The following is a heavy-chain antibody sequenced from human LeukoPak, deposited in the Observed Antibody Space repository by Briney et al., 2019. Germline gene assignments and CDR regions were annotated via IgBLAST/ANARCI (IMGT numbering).Heavy chain of an antibody. D-gene: IGHD3-10*01. J-gene: IGHJ4*02. V-gene: IGHV1-69*04. CDR2: IIPIVNVT. CDR1: GGTFSNFA. CDR3: AREMGDREFYFDY. Sequence: SVKVSCKASGGTFSNFAFSWVRQAPGQGLQWVGRIIPIVNVTSYAQNFKGRVTITADESTTTAYMELSSLRSEDTAVYYCAREMGDREFYFDYWGQGTLVTVSS.